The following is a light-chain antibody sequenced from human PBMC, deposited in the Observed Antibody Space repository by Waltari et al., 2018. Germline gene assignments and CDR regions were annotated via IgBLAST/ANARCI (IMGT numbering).Light chain of an antibody. CDR1: QTVTSY. V-gene: IGKV3-11*01. CDR2: AAS. J-gene: IGKJ4*01. CDR3: QQRSNWPLT. Sequence: IVLTQSPATLSLSPGDRATLSCRASQTVTSYLAWYQQKSGQAPRLLIYAASNRAAGIPARFSGKGSGTNFTLTISGLETEDFAVYYCQQRSNWPLTFGGGTRLEIK.